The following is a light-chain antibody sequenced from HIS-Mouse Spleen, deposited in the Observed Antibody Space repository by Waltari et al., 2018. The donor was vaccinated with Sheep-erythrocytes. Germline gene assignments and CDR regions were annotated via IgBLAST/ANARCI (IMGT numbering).Light chain of an antibody. CDR3: SSYTSSSTLVV. CDR1: SRAVGGYNY. CDR2: DVS. Sequence: QSALTQPASVSGSPGQSITIPCTGTSRAVGGYNYVPWYQQHPGKAPKLMIYDVSNRPSGVSNRFSGSKSGNTASLTISGLQAEDEADYYCSSYTSSSTLVVFGGGTKLTVL. J-gene: IGLJ2*01. V-gene: IGLV2-14*03.